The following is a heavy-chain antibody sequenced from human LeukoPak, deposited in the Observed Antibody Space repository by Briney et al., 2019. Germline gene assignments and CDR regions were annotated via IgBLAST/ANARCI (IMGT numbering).Heavy chain of an antibody. J-gene: IGHJ6*02. D-gene: IGHD3-22*01. CDR2: ISYDGSNK. V-gene: IGHV3-30-3*01. CDR3: ARDHPNYYDSSGYYYYGMDV. Sequence: PGGSLRLSCAASGFTFSSYAMHWVRQAPGKGLEWVAVISYDGSNKYYADSVKGRFTISRDNSKNTLYLQMNSLRAEDTAVYYCARDHPNYYDSSGYYYYGMDVWGQGTTVTVSS. CDR1: GFTFSSYA.